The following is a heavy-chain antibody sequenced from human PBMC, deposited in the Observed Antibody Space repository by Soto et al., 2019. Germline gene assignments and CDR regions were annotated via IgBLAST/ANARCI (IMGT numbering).Heavy chain of an antibody. CDR1: GGSISPYY. J-gene: IGHJ4*02. CDR2: IYYTGTA. Sequence: QVQLLESRPGLVNPSQTLSLSCTVSGGSISPYYWSWLRQSPGKGLEWLGYIYYTGTADYNPSLENRVSRSVAASANRFSLELTSVTAAYTAVYYCARQPDDGDYGYFFEYWGPGILVTVSS. D-gene: IGHD4-17*01. V-gene: IGHV4-59*01. CDR3: ARQPDDGDYGYFFEY.